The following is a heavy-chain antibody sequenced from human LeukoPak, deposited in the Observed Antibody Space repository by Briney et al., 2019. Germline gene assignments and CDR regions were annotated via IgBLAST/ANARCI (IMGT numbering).Heavy chain of an antibody. J-gene: IGHJ5*02. CDR2: IYYSGST. Sequence: SETLSLTCTVSGGSISSYYWSWIRQPPGKGLEWIGYIYYSGSTNYNPSLKSRVTISVDTSKNQFSLKLSSVTAADTAVYYCARERIVVVPAAYNWFDPWGQGTLVTVSS. CDR3: ARERIVVVPAAYNWFDP. V-gene: IGHV4-59*12. CDR1: GGSISSYY. D-gene: IGHD2-2*01.